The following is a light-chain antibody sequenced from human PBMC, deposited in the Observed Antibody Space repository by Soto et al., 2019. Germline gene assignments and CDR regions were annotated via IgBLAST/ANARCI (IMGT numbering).Light chain of an antibody. CDR2: DNT. CDR1: NIGSKS. Sequence: SYELTQPPSVSVAPGQTARITCGGSNIGSKSVHWYQQKPGQAPVLVVYDNTDRPSGIPGRLSGSNSGNTATLAISRVEAGDEADYYCQVWDTRSDHYVFGTGTKVTVL. J-gene: IGLJ1*01. CDR3: QVWDTRSDHYV. V-gene: IGLV3-21*02.